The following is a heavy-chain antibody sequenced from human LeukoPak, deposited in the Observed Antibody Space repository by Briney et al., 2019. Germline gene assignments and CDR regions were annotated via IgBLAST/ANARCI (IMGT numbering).Heavy chain of an antibody. Sequence: GGSLRLSCAASGFIFSSYWMTWVRQAPGKGLEWVANIKQDGSEKYYVDSVKGRFTISRDNAKKSLYLQKNSLRVEDTAVYYCVGGSHMDVWGKGTTLTVFS. V-gene: IGHV3-7*01. CDR1: GFIFSSYW. CDR2: IKQDGSEK. CDR3: VGGSHMDV. D-gene: IGHD3-16*01. J-gene: IGHJ6*03.